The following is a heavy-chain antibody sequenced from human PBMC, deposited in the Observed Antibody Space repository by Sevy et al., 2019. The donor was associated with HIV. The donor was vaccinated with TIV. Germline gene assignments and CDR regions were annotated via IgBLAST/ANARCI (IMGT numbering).Heavy chain of an antibody. Sequence: GSLRLSCAASGFTFSSYSMNWVRQAPGKGLEWVSSISSTSSYIDYTYSVKGRFTISRDNAWNSLYLQMNNLRAEDTAVYYCARDYNSGWRKFNLFDPWGQGTLVTVSS. CDR3: ARDYNSGWRKFNLFDP. CDR2: ISSTSSYI. V-gene: IGHV3-21*01. CDR1: GFTFSSYS. J-gene: IGHJ5*02. D-gene: IGHD6-19*01.